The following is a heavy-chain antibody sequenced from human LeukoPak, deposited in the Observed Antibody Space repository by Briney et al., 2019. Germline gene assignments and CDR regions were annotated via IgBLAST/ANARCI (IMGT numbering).Heavy chain of an antibody. CDR1: GFTFSSYT. CDR3: ARDLVYYDSSGADY. Sequence: GGSLRLSCAASGFTFSSYTLNWVRQAPGKGLEWVSSISSSSIYIYYADSVKGRFTISRDNAKKSLYLQMNSLRAEDTAVYYCARDLVYYDSSGADYWGQGTLVTVSS. V-gene: IGHV3-21*01. J-gene: IGHJ4*02. CDR2: ISSSSIYI. D-gene: IGHD3-22*01.